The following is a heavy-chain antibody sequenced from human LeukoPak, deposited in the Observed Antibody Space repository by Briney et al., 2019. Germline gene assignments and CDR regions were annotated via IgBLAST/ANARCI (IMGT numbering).Heavy chain of an antibody. CDR2: IIPILGIA. CDR1: GFTFSSYA. D-gene: IGHD3-9*01. Sequence: GGSLRLSCAASGFTFSSYAISWVRQAPGQGLEWMGRIIPILGIANYAQKFQGRVTITADKSTSTAYMELSSLRSEDTAVYYCAGHVLRYFDWPAPIDYWGQGTLVTVSS. CDR3: AGHVLRYFDWPAPIDY. V-gene: IGHV1-69*04. J-gene: IGHJ4*02.